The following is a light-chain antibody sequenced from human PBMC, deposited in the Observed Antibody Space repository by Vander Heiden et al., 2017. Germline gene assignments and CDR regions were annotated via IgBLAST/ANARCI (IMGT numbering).Light chain of an antibody. CDR1: SSNIGAGYD. CDR2: GNS. Sequence: QSVLTQQTSVSGAPGQRVTISCTGSSSNIGAGYDVHWYQQLPGTAPKLLSYGNSNRPLGVPDRFSGSKSGTSACRAITGLQAEYKADYDCQSDDSSLNEYGLVTGTKV. V-gene: IGLV1-40*01. CDR3: QSDDSSLNEYG. J-gene: IGLJ1*01.